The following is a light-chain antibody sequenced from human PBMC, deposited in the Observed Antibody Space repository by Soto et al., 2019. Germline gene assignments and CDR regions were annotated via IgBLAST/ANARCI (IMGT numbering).Light chain of an antibody. CDR1: QSISSY. J-gene: IGKJ5*01. Sequence: DIRMTQSPSSLSASVGDRVTITCRASQSISSYLNWYQQKPGKAPKLLIYAASSLQSGVPSRFSGSGSGTDFTLTISSLQPEDFTTYYCPQYYSYPITFGQGTRLEI. CDR3: PQYYSYPIT. V-gene: IGKV1-39*01. CDR2: AAS.